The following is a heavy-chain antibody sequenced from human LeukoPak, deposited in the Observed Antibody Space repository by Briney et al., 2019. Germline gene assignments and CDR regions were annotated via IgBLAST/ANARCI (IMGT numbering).Heavy chain of an antibody. CDR1: GFTFDDYA. CDR3: AKVSQGSSWFAPNFDY. CDR2: ISWNSGSI. D-gene: IGHD6-13*01. J-gene: IGHJ4*02. Sequence: GGSLRLSCAASGFTFDDYAMHWVRQAPGRGLEGVSGISWNSGSIGYADSVRGRFTISRDNAKNSLYLQMNSLRIEDTALYYCAKVSQGSSWFAPNFDYWGQGTLVTVSS. V-gene: IGHV3-9*01.